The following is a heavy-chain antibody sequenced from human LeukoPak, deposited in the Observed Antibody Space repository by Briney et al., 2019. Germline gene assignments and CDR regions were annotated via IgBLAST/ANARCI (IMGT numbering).Heavy chain of an antibody. CDR3: AKETAAAGSNWFDP. CDR1: GFTFSSYA. J-gene: IGHJ5*02. CDR2: ISGSGGST. D-gene: IGHD6-13*01. V-gene: IGHV3-23*01. Sequence: GGSLRLSCAASGFTFSSYAMSWVRQAPGRGLEWVSGISGSGGSTYYADSVKGRFTISRDNSKNTLYLQMNSLRAEDTAVYYCAKETAAAGSNWFDPWGQGTLVTVSS.